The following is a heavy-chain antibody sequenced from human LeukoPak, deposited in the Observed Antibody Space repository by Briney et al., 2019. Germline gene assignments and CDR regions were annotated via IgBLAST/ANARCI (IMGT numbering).Heavy chain of an antibody. Sequence: SETLSLTCTVSGASVSSNYWSWIRQPAGKGLEWIGRIQTSGNTNYNPSLKSRVTMSVGTSRNHFSLNLSSVTAADTAVYYCARENVATIAARSLDYWGQGTLVTVSS. D-gene: IGHD6-6*01. CDR1: GASVSSNY. CDR2: IQTSGNT. V-gene: IGHV4-4*07. J-gene: IGHJ4*01. CDR3: ARENVATIAARSLDY.